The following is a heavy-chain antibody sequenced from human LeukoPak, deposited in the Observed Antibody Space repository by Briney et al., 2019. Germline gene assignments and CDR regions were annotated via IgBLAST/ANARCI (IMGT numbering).Heavy chain of an antibody. CDR3: AKNTYYYDSSGYPAPDWYFDL. V-gene: IGHV4-39*01. J-gene: IGHJ2*01. D-gene: IGHD3-22*01. CDR2: IYYSGST. Sequence: PSETLSLTCTVSGGSISSSSYYWGWIRQPPGKGLEWIGSIYYSGSTYYNPSLKSRVTISVDTSKNQFSLKLSSVTAADTAVYYCAKNTYYYDSSGYPAPDWYFDLWGRGTLVTVSS. CDR1: GGSISSSSYY.